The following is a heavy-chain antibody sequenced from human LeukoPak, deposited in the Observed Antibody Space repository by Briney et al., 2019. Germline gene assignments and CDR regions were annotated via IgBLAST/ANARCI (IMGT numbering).Heavy chain of an antibody. Sequence: QTLSLTCAISRESVSSKSAAWNWIRPSPPRGVEWVGRTYYRYWWHNEYPVSEESQITINPDASKNQFSLQLISVAPEDTAVFYCSRAVAGEGGAFDIWGQGTIVTVSS. CDR1: RESVSSKSAA. V-gene: IGHV6-1*01. J-gene: IGHJ3*02. CDR3: SRAVAGEGGAFDI. D-gene: IGHD6-19*01. CDR2: TYYRYWWHN.